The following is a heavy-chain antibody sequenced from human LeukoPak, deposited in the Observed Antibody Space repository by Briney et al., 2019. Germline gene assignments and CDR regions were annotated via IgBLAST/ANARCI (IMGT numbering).Heavy chain of an antibody. CDR3: SGIAVAGIY. J-gene: IGHJ4*02. V-gene: IGHV3-30*02. CDR1: GFTFSSYD. Sequence: GGSLRLSCAASGFTFSSYDIHWVRQAPGKGLEWVAFIRYDGSNKYYADSVRGRFTISRDNSKNTLYLQMNSLRAEDTAVYYCSGIAVAGIYWGQGTLVTVSS. CDR2: IRYDGSNK. D-gene: IGHD6-19*01.